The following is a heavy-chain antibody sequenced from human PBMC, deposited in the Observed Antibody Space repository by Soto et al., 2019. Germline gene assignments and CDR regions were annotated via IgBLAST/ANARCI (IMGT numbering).Heavy chain of an antibody. CDR2: INHSGST. CDR1: GGSFSGYY. D-gene: IGHD3-3*01. V-gene: IGHV4-34*01. J-gene: IGHJ6*02. Sequence: TLSLTCAVYGGSFSGYYWSWIRQPPGKGLEWIGEINHSGSTNYNPSLKSRVTISVDTSKNQFSLKLSSVTAADTAVYYCARGLGYYDFWSGYYGMDVWGQGTTVTVSS. CDR3: ARGLGYYDFWSGYYGMDV.